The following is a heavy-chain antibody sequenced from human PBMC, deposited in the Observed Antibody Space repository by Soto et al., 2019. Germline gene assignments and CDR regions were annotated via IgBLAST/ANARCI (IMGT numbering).Heavy chain of an antibody. CDR2: ISWDSGII. J-gene: IGHJ4*02. CDR1: GFTFDDYG. V-gene: IGHV3-9*01. D-gene: IGHD3-3*01. Sequence: GGSMRLSCTASGFTFDDYGMHWVRRAPGKGLEWVSAISWDSGIIDHVDSVKGRFTISRDNAKNSLFVKMNSLRVEDTAMYYCTRAGVATQKRWSNYFDYWGQGSLVTVSS. CDR3: TRAGVATQKRWSNYFDY.